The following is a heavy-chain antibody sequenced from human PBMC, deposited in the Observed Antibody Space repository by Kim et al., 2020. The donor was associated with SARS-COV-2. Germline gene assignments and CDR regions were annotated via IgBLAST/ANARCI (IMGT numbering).Heavy chain of an antibody. V-gene: IGHV3-21*01. CDR3: ARDRGYYDSSGYV. Sequence: GGSLRLSCAASGFTFSRYSMNWVRQAPGKGLEWVSSISSSSYIYYADSVKGRFTISRDNAKNSLYLQMNSLRAEDTAVYYCARDRGYYDSSGYVGGQGTLVTVSS. CDR2: ISSSSYI. CDR1: GFTFSRYS. J-gene: IGHJ4*02. D-gene: IGHD3-22*01.